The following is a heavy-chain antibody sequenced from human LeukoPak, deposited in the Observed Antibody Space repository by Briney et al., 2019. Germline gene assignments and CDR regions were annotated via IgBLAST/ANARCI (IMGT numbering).Heavy chain of an antibody. CDR3: ARDGVFRFEVGDVYYYYMDV. Sequence: ASVKVSCKASGYIFTGYYIHWVRQAPGQGLEWMGWINPNSGDTKYAQKFQGRVTMTRDTSNNTVYMDLTRLIFDDTAMYYCARDGVFRFEVGDVYYYYMDVWGKGTTVIISS. CDR2: INPNSGDT. D-gene: IGHD2-21*02. CDR1: GYIFTGYY. J-gene: IGHJ6*03. V-gene: IGHV1-2*02.